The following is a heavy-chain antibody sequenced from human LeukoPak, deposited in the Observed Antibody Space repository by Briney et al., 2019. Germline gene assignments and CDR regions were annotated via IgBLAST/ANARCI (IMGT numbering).Heavy chain of an antibody. J-gene: IGHJ3*02. V-gene: IGHV1-46*01. CDR2: INPSGGST. Sequence: VASVKVSCKASGYTFTSYYMHWVRQAPGQGLEWMGIINPSGGSTSYAQKFQGRVTITRNTSISTAYMELSSLRSEDTAVYYCARPYYDILTGYQQDAFDIWGQGTMVTVPS. CDR1: GYTFTSYY. CDR3: ARPYYDILTGYQQDAFDI. D-gene: IGHD3-9*01.